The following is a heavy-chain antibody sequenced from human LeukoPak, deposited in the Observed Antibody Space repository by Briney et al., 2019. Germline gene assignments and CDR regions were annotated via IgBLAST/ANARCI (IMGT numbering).Heavy chain of an antibody. D-gene: IGHD4-17*01. CDR2: IKQDGSEK. Sequence: GGSLRLSCAASGFNFGSYSMTWVRQAPGKGLEWVANIKQDGSEKNYVDSVKGRFTISRDNAKNSVDLQMNSLRVEDTAVYYCAREGHYGDYEHYYYYMDVWGKGTTVTISS. CDR1: GFNFGSYS. J-gene: IGHJ6*03. CDR3: AREGHYGDYEHYYYYMDV. V-gene: IGHV3-7*01.